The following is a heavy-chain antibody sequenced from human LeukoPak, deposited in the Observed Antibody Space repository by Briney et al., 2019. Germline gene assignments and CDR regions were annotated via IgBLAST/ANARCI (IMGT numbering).Heavy chain of an antibody. CDR3: ARCLVAATRFWDY. Sequence: SETLSLTCTVSGGSISSSSYYWGWIRQPPGKGLEWIGSIYYSGSTYYNPSLKSRVTISVDTSKNQFSLKLSSVTAADTAVYYCARCLVAATRFWDYWGQGTLVTVSS. D-gene: IGHD2-15*01. V-gene: IGHV4-39*07. CDR2: IYYSGST. J-gene: IGHJ4*02. CDR1: GGSISSSSYY.